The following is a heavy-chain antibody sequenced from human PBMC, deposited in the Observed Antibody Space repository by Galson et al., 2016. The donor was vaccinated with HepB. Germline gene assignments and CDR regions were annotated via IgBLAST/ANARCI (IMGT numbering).Heavy chain of an antibody. CDR3: SKVWLRIILTGPIFV. Sequence: SLRLSCAASGFTFSSHAMSWVRQAPGRGLEWVSGISGSGGRTYYADSVKGRFTISRDNSKNTVYLQMNSLSVEDTAVYYCSKVWLRIILTGPIFVWGQGTTVIVSS. V-gene: IGHV3-23*01. CDR2: ISGSGGRT. J-gene: IGHJ6*02. D-gene: IGHD3-9*01. CDR1: GFTFSSHA.